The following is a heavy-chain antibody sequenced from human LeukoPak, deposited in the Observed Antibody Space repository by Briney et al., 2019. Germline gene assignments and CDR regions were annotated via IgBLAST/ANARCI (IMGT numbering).Heavy chain of an antibody. D-gene: IGHD6-13*01. Sequence: GGSPRLSCAVSGFTFSSYWMHWVRQAPGKGLVWVSRINSDGSSTSYADSVKGRFSISRDNAKNTLYLQMNSLRAEDTAVYYCARGIAAPGRDYWGQGTLVTVSS. CDR1: GFTFSSYW. CDR2: INSDGSST. CDR3: ARGIAAPGRDY. J-gene: IGHJ4*02. V-gene: IGHV3-74*01.